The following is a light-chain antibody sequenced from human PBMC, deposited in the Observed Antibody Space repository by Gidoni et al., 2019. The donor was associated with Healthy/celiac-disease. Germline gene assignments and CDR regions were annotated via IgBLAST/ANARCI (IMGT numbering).Light chain of an antibody. Sequence: IVMTQSPLPLPVTPGAPASISCRSSQSLLHSNGYNYLDWYLQKPGQSPQLLIYLGSNRASGVPDRFSGSGSGTDFTLKISRVEAEDVGVYYCMQALQTPLTFGGGTKVEIK. CDR1: QSLLHSNGYNY. CDR2: LGS. V-gene: IGKV2-28*01. CDR3: MQALQTPLT. J-gene: IGKJ4*01.